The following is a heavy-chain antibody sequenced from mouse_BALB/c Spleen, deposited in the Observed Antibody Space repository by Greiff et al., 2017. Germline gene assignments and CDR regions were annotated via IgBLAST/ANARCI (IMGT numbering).Heavy chain of an antibody. CDR3: ARPSTVVGYFDV. CDR1: GFTFSSFG. V-gene: IGHV5-17*02. CDR2: ISSGSSTI. J-gene: IGHJ1*01. Sequence: EVMLVESGGGLVQPGGSRKLSCAASGFTFSSFGMHWVRQAPEKGLEWVAYISSGSSTIYYADTVKGRFTISRDNPKNTLFLQMTSLRSEDTAMYYCARPSTVVGYFDVWGAGTTVTVSS. D-gene: IGHD1-1*01.